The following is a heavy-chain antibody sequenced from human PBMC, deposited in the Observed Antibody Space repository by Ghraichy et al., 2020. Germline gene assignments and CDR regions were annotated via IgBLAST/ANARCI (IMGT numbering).Heavy chain of an antibody. CDR2: MSPYDSKT. CDR1: GYTFTNYG. J-gene: IGHJ3*01. CDR3: AKGYQFDTTGHPDDAFDV. Sequence: ASVKVSCKASGYTFTNYGISWVRQAPGQGLEWMGWMSPYDSKTYYSQKFQGRVTMTTDIFTSTAYMGLGSLRFDDLGVYYCAKGYQFDTTGHPDDAFDVWGKGTMVTVSS. V-gene: IGHV1-18*03. D-gene: IGHD2-15*01.